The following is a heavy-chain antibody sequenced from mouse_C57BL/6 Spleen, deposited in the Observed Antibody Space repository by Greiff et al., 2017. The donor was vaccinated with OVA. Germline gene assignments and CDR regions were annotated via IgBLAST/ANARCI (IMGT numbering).Heavy chain of an antibody. CDR1: GFSFNTYA. V-gene: IGHV10-1*01. CDR2: IRSKSNNYAT. J-gene: IGHJ3*01. CDR3: VSPLYYGSSSFAY. Sequence: EVQRVESGGGLVQPKGSLKLSCAASGFSFNTYAMNWVRQAPGKGLEWVARIRSKSNNYATYYADSVKDRFTISRDDSESMLYLQMNNLKTEDTAMYYCVSPLYYGSSSFAYWGQGTLVTVSA. D-gene: IGHD1-1*01.